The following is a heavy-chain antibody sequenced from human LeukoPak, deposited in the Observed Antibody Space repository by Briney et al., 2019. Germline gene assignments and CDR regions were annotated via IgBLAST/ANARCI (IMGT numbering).Heavy chain of an antibody. Sequence: SETLSLTCTVSGGSISSYYWSWIRQPPGKGLEWIGYIYYSGSTNYNPSLKSRVTISVDTSKNQFSLKLSSVTAADTAVYYCARDNKAGNYFDYWGQGTLVTVSS. J-gene: IGHJ4*02. D-gene: IGHD1/OR15-1a*01. CDR1: GGSISSYY. CDR3: ARDNKAGNYFDY. V-gene: IGHV4-59*01. CDR2: IYYSGST.